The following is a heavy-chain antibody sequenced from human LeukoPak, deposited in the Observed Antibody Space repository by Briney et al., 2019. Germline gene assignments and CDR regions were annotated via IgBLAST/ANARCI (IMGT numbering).Heavy chain of an antibody. CDR2: IYTSGST. V-gene: IGHV4-61*02. CDR3: ASFRYCNSTSCLLAFDY. J-gene: IGHJ4*02. D-gene: IGHD2-2*01. CDR1: GGSISSGSYY. Sequence: SETLSLTCTVSGGSISSGSYYWSWIRQPAGKGLEWIGRIYTSGSTNYNPSLKSRVTISVDTSKNQFSLKLSSVTAADTAVYYCASFRYCNSTSCLLAFDYWGQGNLVTVSS.